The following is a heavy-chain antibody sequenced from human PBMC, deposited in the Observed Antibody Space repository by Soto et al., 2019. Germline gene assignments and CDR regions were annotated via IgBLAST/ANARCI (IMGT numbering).Heavy chain of an antibody. Sequence: VGSLRLSCAASGFTFSSYAMHWVRQAPGKGLEWVAVISYDGSNKYYADSVKGRFTISRDNSKNTLYLQMNSLRAEDTAVYYCANAFSGSNETPYYYYGMDVWGQGTTVTVSS. V-gene: IGHV3-30-3*01. CDR2: ISYDGSNK. J-gene: IGHJ6*02. CDR3: ANAFSGSNETPYYYYGMDV. D-gene: IGHD3-10*01. CDR1: GFTFSSYA.